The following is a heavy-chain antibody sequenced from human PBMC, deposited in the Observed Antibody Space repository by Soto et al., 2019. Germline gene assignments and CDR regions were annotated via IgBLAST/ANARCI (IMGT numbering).Heavy chain of an antibody. Sequence: EVQLVESGGGLVQPGGSLRLSCVASGFTFSNYWMYWVRQAPGEGLVWVSRINSDGSVSSYADSVKGRLTISRDNVKNTLYLKMDSLRAEDMAVYYCARGDCVGGTCYSLAGSFYYYMDVWGKGTTVTVFS. V-gene: IGHV3-74*01. CDR2: INSDGSVS. CDR1: GFTFSNYW. D-gene: IGHD2-15*01. J-gene: IGHJ6*03. CDR3: ARGDCVGGTCYSLAGSFYYYMDV.